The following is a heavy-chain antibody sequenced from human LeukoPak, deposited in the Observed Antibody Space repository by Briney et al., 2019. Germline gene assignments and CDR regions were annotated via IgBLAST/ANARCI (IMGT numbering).Heavy chain of an antibody. J-gene: IGHJ4*02. CDR2: ISSSSSTI. D-gene: IGHD6-6*01. V-gene: IGHV3-48*04. CDR1: GFTFSSYS. CDR3: ARDRITARFDY. Sequence: GGSLRLSCAASGFTFSSYSMNWVRQAPGKGLEWVSYISSSSSTIYYADSVKGRFTISRDNAKNSLYLQMNSLRAEDTAVYYCARDRITARFDYWGQGTLVTVSS.